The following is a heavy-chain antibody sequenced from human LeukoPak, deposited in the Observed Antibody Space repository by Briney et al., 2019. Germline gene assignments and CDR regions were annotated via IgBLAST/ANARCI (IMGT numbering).Heavy chain of an antibody. Sequence: PGGSLRLSCAASGFTFSSYAMSWVRQAPGKGLEWVSAISGSGGSTYYADSVKGRFTISRDNSKNTLYLRMNSLRAEDTAVYYCAKGRRFLEWNENDYWGQGTLVTVSS. V-gene: IGHV3-23*01. CDR1: GFTFSSYA. CDR2: ISGSGGST. D-gene: IGHD3-3*01. J-gene: IGHJ4*02. CDR3: AKGRRFLEWNENDY.